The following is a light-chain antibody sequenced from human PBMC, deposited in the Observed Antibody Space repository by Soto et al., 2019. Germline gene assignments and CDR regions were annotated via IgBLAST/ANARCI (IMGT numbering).Light chain of an antibody. Sequence: DIQMTQSPSSVSAAVGDRVTITCRASQGIRSWLAWYQQKPGKAPKLLIYAASKLQSGVPSRFSGSGSGTDFTLTISSLQPEDFATYYCQQANSFPVTFGQGIRLEIK. CDR1: QGIRSW. J-gene: IGKJ5*01. CDR2: AAS. V-gene: IGKV1D-12*01. CDR3: QQANSFPVT.